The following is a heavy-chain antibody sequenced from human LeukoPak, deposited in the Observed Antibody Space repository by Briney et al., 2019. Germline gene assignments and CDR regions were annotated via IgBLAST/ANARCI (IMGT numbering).Heavy chain of an antibody. Sequence: KPSETLSLTCTVSGGSFSNYYWSWIRQPAGKGLEWIGRIYTSGSTNYNPSVKSRVTVSVDTSNNQFSLKLTSVTAADTAVYYCARQPPQYYGMDVWGQGTTVTVSS. J-gene: IGHJ6*02. V-gene: IGHV4-4*07. CDR1: GGSFSNYY. D-gene: IGHD1-14*01. CDR3: ARQPPQYYGMDV. CDR2: IYTSGST.